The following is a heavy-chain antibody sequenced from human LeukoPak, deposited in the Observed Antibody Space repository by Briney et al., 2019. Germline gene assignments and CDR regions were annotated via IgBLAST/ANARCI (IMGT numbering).Heavy chain of an antibody. CDR2: IYYSGST. Sequence: PSETLSLTCTVSGGSISSSSYYWGWIRQPPGKGLEWIGSIYYSGSTYYNPSLKSRVTISVDTSKNQFSLKLSSVTAADTAVYYCARVLNGLYNWFDPWGQGTLVTVSS. CDR3: ARVLNGLYNWFDP. V-gene: IGHV4-39*07. J-gene: IGHJ5*02. CDR1: GGSISSSSYY. D-gene: IGHD2-8*01.